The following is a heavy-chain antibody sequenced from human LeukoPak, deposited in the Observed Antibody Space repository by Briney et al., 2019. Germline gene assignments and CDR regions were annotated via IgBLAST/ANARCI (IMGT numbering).Heavy chain of an antibody. V-gene: IGHV1-46*01. CDR1: GYTFTSYY. CDR2: INPSGGST. J-gene: IGHJ4*02. D-gene: IGHD3-10*01. CDR3: ARADRPFRWFGELSTNQLIDY. Sequence: ASVKVSCKASGYTFTSYYMHWVRQAPGQGLEWMGIINPSGGSTSYAQKFQGRVTMTRDTSTSTVYMELSSLRSEDTAVYYCARADRPFRWFGELSTNQLIDYWGQGTLVTVSS.